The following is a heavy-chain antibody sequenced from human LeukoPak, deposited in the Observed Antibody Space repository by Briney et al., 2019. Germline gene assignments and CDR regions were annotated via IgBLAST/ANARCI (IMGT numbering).Heavy chain of an antibody. J-gene: IGHJ5*01. CDR2: IYYSGST. Sequence: SETLSLTCTVSGGSISSYYWSWIRQPPGKGLEWIGYIYYSGSTNYNPSLKSRVTISVDTSKNQFSLKLSSVTAADTAVYFCARDQEHCSGTSCYPYWYDSWGQGTLVTVSS. D-gene: IGHD2-2*01. V-gene: IGHV4-59*01. CDR1: GGSISSYY. CDR3: ARDQEHCSGTSCYPYWYDS.